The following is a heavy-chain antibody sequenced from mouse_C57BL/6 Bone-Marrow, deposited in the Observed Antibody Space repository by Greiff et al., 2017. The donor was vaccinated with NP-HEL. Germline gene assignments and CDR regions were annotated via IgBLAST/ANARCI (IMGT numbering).Heavy chain of an antibody. Sequence: QVHVKQSGAELVRPGTSVKMSCKASGYTFTNYWIGWAKQRPGHGLEWIGDIYPGGGYTNYNEKFKGKATLTADKSSSTAYMQFSSLTSEDSAIYYCARIYYYGSSFYWYFDVWGTGTTVTVSS. V-gene: IGHV1-63*01. CDR1: GYTFTNYW. CDR3: ARIYYYGSSFYWYFDV. D-gene: IGHD1-1*01. CDR2: IYPGGGYT. J-gene: IGHJ1*03.